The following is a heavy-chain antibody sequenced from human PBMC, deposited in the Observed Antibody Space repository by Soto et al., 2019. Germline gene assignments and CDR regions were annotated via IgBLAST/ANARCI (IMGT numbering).Heavy chain of an antibody. CDR2: IYWDDDK. Sequence: SGPTLGNPTQTLTLAFTFSGVSLSTSGVGVGWIRQPPGKALEWLALIYWDDDKRYSPSLKSRLTITKDTSKNQVVLTMTNMDPVDTATYYCAHESTDYYYDSSGNYAFAIWGQGTMVTVAS. J-gene: IGHJ3*02. CDR1: GVSLSTSGVG. V-gene: IGHV2-5*02. CDR3: AHESTDYYYDSSGNYAFAI. D-gene: IGHD3-22*01.